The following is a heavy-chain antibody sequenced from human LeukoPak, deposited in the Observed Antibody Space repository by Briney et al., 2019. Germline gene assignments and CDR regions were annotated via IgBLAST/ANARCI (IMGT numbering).Heavy chain of an antibody. Sequence: GRSLRLSCAASGFTFSGYDMHWVRQAPGKGLEWVALIRSDGSDKYYADSVEGRFTISRDNSKNTLFLQMNSLRAEDTAVYYCAKAIAAAGGPCAYWGRGTLVTVSS. D-gene: IGHD6-13*01. J-gene: IGHJ4*02. CDR1: GFTFSGYD. CDR3: AKAIAAAGGPCAY. CDR2: IRSDGSDK. V-gene: IGHV3-33*06.